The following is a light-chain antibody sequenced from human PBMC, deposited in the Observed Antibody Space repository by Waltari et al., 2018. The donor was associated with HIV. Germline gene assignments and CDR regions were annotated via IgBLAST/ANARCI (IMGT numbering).Light chain of an antibody. CDR1: SGELGG. J-gene: IGLJ1*01. Sequence: QSALTQPRSMSGSPGQSVTISCTGSSGELGGVSWYQHRPGEAPKLIIFEVTKRPSGVPDRFSGSKSDNTASLTISGLQAEDEADYYCCSYTITNTFVFGTGTMVTVL. CDR2: EVT. V-gene: IGLV2-11*01. CDR3: CSYTITNTFV.